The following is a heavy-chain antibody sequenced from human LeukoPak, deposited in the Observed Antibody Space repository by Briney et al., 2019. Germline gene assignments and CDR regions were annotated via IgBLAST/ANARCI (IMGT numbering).Heavy chain of an antibody. CDR1: GYTLTELS. D-gene: IGHD3-22*01. V-gene: IGHV1-24*01. CDR2: FDPEDGET. J-gene: IGHJ4*02. CDR3: ATGFSSGYHQSYFDY. Sequence: GASVKVSCKVSGYTLTELSMHWVRQAPGKGLEWMGGFDPEDGETIYAQKFQGRVTMTEDTSTDTAYMELSSLRSEDTAVYYCATGFSSGYHQSYFDYWGQGTLVTVSS.